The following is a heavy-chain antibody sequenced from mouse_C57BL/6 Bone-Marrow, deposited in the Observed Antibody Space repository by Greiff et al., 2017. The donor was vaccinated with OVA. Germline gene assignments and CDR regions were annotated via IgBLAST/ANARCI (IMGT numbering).Heavy chain of an antibody. V-gene: IGHV14-4*01. CDR2: IDPENGDT. CDR1: GFNIKDDY. J-gene: IGHJ3*01. D-gene: IGHD1-1*01. Sequence: EVQLVESGAELVRPGASVKLSCTASGFNIKDDYMHWVKQRPEQGLEWIGWIDPENGDTEYASKFQGKATITAATSSNTAYLQLSSLTSEDTAVYYCTVLLPCAYWGQGTLVTVSA. CDR3: TVLLPCAY.